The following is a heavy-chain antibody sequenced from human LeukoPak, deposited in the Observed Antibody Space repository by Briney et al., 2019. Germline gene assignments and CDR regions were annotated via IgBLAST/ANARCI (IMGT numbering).Heavy chain of an antibody. Sequence: GGSLRLSCAASRFTFSTYAMSWVRQPPGKGLEWVSAISGSDGSTYYADSVKGRLTISRDNSKNTVYLQMNSLRAEDTAVYYCANEIRPNDYWGQGTLVTVSS. J-gene: IGHJ4*02. V-gene: IGHV3-23*01. CDR1: RFTFSTYA. D-gene: IGHD4-17*01. CDR2: ISGSDGST. CDR3: ANEIRPNDY.